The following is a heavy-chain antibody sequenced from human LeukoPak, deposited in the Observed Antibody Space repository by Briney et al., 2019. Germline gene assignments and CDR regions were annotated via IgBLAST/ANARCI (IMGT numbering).Heavy chain of an antibody. CDR3: ARGDPHADL. CDR1: GFDLNTCE. CDR2: ITISGHTK. V-gene: IGHV3-48*03. Sequence: GGSLRLSCAASGFDLNTCEMNWVRQAPGKGLEWIADITISGHTKNYADSVEGRFTISRDNAGTPLYLQMNSLRVEDTGVYYCARGDPHADLWGQGTLVTVSS. J-gene: IGHJ5*02.